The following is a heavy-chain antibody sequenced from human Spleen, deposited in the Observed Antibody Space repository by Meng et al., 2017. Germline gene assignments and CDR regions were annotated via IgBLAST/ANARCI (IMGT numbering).Heavy chain of an antibody. Sequence: QGQLQQWGAGLLKPSETLSLTCTVAGGSVSSGSYYWSWIRQPPGKGLEWIGHIYYSGSTNYNPSLKSRVTISVDTSKNQFSLKLSSVTAADTAVYFCARSSTSPASYFFDYWGQGTLVTVSS. CDR2: IYYSGST. D-gene: IGHD6-6*01. V-gene: IGHV4-61*01. J-gene: IGHJ4*02. CDR3: ARSSTSPASYFFDY. CDR1: GGSVSSGSYY.